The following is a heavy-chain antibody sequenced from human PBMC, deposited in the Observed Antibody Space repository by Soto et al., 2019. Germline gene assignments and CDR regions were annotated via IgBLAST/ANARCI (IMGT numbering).Heavy chain of an antibody. CDR1: GFTFSGSA. CDR3: TTPDYGDFEDYYYMDV. Sequence: GGSLRLSCAASGFTFSGSAMHWVRQASGKGLEWVGRIRSKANSYATAYAASVKGRFTISRDDSKNTAYLQMNSLKTEDTAVYYCTTPDYGDFEDYYYMDVWGKGTTVTVSS. CDR2: IRSKANSYAT. J-gene: IGHJ6*03. V-gene: IGHV3-73*01. D-gene: IGHD4-17*01.